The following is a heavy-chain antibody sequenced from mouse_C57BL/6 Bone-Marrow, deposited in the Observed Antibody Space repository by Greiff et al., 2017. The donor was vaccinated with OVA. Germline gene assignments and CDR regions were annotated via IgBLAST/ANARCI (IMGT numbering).Heavy chain of an antibody. J-gene: IGHJ2*01. CDR3: ARELYGYYYFDY. Sequence: DVMLVESGGGLVKPGGSLKLSCAASGFTFSSYAMSWVRQTPEKRLEWVATISDGGSYTYYPDNVKGRFTISRDNAKNTLYLQMSHLKSEDTAMYYCARELYGYYYFDYWGQGTTLTVSS. CDR2: ISDGGSYT. D-gene: IGHD1-2*01. V-gene: IGHV5-4*01. CDR1: GFTFSSYA.